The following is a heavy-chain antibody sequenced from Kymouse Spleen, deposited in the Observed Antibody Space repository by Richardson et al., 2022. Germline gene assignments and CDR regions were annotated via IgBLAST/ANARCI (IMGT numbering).Heavy chain of an antibody. D-gene: IGHD1-26*01. CDR1: GGSFSGYY. V-gene: IGHV4-34*01. J-gene: IGHJ1*01. CDR2: INHSGST. Sequence: QVQLQQWGAGLLKPSETLSLTCAVYGGSFSGYYWSWIRQPPGKGLEWIGEINHSGSTNYNPSLKSRVTISVDTSKNQFSLKLSSVTAADTAVYYCARRTVGATPIFQHWGQGTLVTVSS. CDR3: ARRTVGATPIFQH.